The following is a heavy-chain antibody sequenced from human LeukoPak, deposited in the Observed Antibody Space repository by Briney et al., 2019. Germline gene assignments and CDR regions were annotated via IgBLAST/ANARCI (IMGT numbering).Heavy chain of an antibody. D-gene: IGHD3-22*01. CDR2: ISSRGGST. CDR3: AKKYYYDSSGYHFDY. Sequence: GGSLRLSCAASGFTFTTHAMNWVRQAPGKGLEWVSVISSRGGSTYYADSVKGRFTISRDNSKTTLYLQMNSLRVEDTAVYYCAKKYYYDSSGYHFDYWGQGTLVTVSS. V-gene: IGHV3-23*01. CDR1: GFTFTTHA. J-gene: IGHJ4*02.